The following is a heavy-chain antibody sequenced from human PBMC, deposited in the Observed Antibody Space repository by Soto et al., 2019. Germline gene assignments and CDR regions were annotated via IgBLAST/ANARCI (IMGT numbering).Heavy chain of an antibody. D-gene: IGHD6-6*01. Sequence: PSETLSLTCDVSGVSISENHWSWIRQHPGKGLEWIGYNYYSGITYYNPSLKSRVTISLDTSKNQFSLKLSSVTAADTAVYYCARGSSIAGLYYGMDVWGQGTTVTVSS. CDR2: NYYSGIT. V-gene: IGHV4-31*11. J-gene: IGHJ6*02. CDR1: GVSISENH. CDR3: ARGSSIAGLYYGMDV.